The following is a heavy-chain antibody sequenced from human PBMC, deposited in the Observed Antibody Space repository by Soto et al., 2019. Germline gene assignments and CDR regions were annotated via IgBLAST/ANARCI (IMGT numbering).Heavy chain of an antibody. V-gene: IGHV2-5*01. J-gene: IGHJ4*02. D-gene: IGHD3-16*01. CDR2: GFWNDHA. Sequence: SLTSSGLWGGALGRPPGQALGWLALGFWNDHARYSPSLNSRLTITKDTSKNPVVLTMTTMDPVDTATYYCVHTGYSYATFGYWGRGTLATVSS. CDR3: VHTGYSYATFGY. CDR1: SLTSSGLW.